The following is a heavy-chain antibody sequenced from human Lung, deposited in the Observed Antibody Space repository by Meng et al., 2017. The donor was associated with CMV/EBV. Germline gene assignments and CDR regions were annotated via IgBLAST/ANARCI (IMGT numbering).Heavy chain of an antibody. Sequence: QVQLEQSGNEVKKPGASVKVSCKASGYTFTTFDINWLRQAPGQGLEWMGWISVYSGNTNYAQKFQGRVTMTTDRSTSTVYMDPTSLRSDDTAVYYCARDIDFWSGYYRPLGYWGQGTLVTVSS. CDR1: GYTFTTFD. D-gene: IGHD3-3*01. V-gene: IGHV1-18*01. CDR2: ISVYSGNT. CDR3: ARDIDFWSGYYRPLGY. J-gene: IGHJ4*02.